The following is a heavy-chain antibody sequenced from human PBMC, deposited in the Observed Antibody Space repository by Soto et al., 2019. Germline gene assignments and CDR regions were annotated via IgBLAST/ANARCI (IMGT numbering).Heavy chain of an antibody. J-gene: IGHJ6*02. CDR1: GFTFSSYG. Sequence: GGSLRLSCAASGFTFSSYGMHWVRQAPGKGLEWVAVIWYDGSNKYYADSVKGRFTISRENSKNTLYLQMNSLRAEDTAVYYCARDNITIFGVAAQNYYYYGMDVWGQGTTVTVSS. CDR3: ARDNITIFGVAAQNYYYYGMDV. D-gene: IGHD3-3*01. CDR2: IWYDGSNK. V-gene: IGHV3-33*01.